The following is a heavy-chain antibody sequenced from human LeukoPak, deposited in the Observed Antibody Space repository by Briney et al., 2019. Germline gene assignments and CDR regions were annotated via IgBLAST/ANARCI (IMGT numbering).Heavy chain of an antibody. V-gene: IGHV1-69*05. J-gene: IGHJ3*02. CDR1: GGTFSSYA. D-gene: IGHD7-27*01. Sequence: SVKVSCKASGGTFSSYAISWVRQAPGQGLEWMGGIIPIFGTANYAQKFQGRVTITTDESTSTAYMELSSLRSEDTAVYYCATAEPKLGDAFDIWGQGTMVTVSS. CDR2: IIPIFGTA. CDR3: ATAEPKLGDAFDI.